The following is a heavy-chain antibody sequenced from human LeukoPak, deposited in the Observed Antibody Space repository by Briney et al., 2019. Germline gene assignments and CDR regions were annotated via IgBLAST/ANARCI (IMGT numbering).Heavy chain of an antibody. J-gene: IGHJ4*02. V-gene: IGHV3-48*01. CDR3: AKGDTGMVRRYYLDH. CDR1: GFTFSSYS. D-gene: IGHD5-18*01. CDR2: ISGSSGTI. Sequence: PGGSLRLSCVASGFTFSSYSMNWVRQAPGKGLEWVSYISGSSGTIYYADSVKGRFTISRDNAKNSLYLQMSTLRAEDTAVYYCAKGDTGMVRRYYLDHWGQGSLVTVSS.